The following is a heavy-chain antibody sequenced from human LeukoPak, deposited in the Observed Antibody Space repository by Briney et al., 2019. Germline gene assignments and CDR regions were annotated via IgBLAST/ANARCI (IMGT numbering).Heavy chain of an antibody. Sequence: ASVKVSCKASGYTFTSYGISWVRQAPGQGLEWMGWISAYNGNTNYAQKLQGRVTMTTDTSTSTAYMELRSLRSDDTAVYYCARVQWNDSSGYYSDYWGQGTLVTVSS. D-gene: IGHD3-22*01. J-gene: IGHJ4*02. CDR3: ARVQWNDSSGYYSDY. CDR2: ISAYNGNT. V-gene: IGHV1-18*01. CDR1: GYTFTSYG.